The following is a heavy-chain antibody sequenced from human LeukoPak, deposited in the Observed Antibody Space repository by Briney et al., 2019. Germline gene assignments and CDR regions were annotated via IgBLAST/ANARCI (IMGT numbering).Heavy chain of an antibody. CDR3: ARDGLLPTYYFDY. J-gene: IGHJ4*02. V-gene: IGHV4-34*01. Sequence: SETLSLTCAVYGGSFSGYYWSWIRQPPGKGLEWIGEINHSGSTNYNPSLTSRVTISVDTSKNQFSLKLSSVTAADTAVYYCARDGLLPTYYFDYWGQGTLVTVSS. CDR2: INHSGST. CDR1: GGSFSGYY. D-gene: IGHD2-8*01.